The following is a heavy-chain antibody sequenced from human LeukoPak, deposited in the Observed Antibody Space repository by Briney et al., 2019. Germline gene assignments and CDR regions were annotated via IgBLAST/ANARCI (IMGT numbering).Heavy chain of an antibody. Sequence: PGGSLRLSCAASGFTFSSYGMHWVRQAPGKGLEGVAFIRYDGSNKYYADSVKGRFTISRDNSKNTLYLQMNSLRAEDTAVYYCAKGHSAYYYDYLPYYFDYWGQGTLVTVSS. J-gene: IGHJ4*02. D-gene: IGHD3-22*01. CDR1: GFTFSSYG. CDR2: IRYDGSNK. CDR3: AKGHSAYYYDYLPYYFDY. V-gene: IGHV3-30*02.